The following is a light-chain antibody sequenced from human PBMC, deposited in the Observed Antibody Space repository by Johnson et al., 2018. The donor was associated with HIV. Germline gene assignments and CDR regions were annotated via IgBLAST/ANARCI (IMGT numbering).Light chain of an antibody. V-gene: IGLV1-51*02. J-gene: IGLJ1*01. CDR3: GTWDSSLSGGLYV. Sequence: QSVLTQPPSVSAAPGQRVTISCSGSSFNIGINFVSWYQQVPGTAPKLLICESNKRPSGIPDRFSASKSGTSATLGITGLQTEDEADYYCGTWDSSLSGGLYVFGTGTRVTVL. CDR1: SFNIGINF. CDR2: ESN.